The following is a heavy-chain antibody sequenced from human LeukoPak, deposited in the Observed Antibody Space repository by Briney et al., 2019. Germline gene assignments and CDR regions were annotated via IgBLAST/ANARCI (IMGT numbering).Heavy chain of an antibody. CDR2: INHSGST. V-gene: IGHV4-38-2*02. Sequence: PSETLSLTCTVSGYSISSGYYWGWIRQPPGEGLEWIGEINHSGSTNYNPSLKSRVTISVDTSKNQFSLKLSSVTAADTAVYYCARVVRVTMVRGASIHFDYWGQGTLVTVSS. CDR3: ARVVRVTMVRGASIHFDY. D-gene: IGHD3-10*01. J-gene: IGHJ4*02. CDR1: GYSISSGYY.